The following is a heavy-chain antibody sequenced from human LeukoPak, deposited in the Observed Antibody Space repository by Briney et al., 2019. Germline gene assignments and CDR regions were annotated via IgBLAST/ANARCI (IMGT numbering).Heavy chain of an antibody. CDR1: GFTFSSYD. CDR3: ARETTVTASIDY. D-gene: IGHD4-17*01. Sequence: GGSLRLSCAAFGFTFSSYDMNWVGKAPGKGLEWVSYISSSGGTIYYADSVKGRFTISRDNAKDSLYLQMNSLRDEDTAVYYCARETTVTASIDYWGQGTLVTVSS. J-gene: IGHJ4*02. V-gene: IGHV3-48*02. CDR2: ISSSGGTI.